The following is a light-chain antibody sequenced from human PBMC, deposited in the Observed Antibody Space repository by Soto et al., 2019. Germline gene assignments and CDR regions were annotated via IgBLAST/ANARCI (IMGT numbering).Light chain of an antibody. CDR2: SNY. Sequence: QSVLTQPPSASGTPGQRVTISCSGSSSNIGSKTVNWYQQLPGTAPKLLIYSNYQRPSGVADRCSGSKSGTSASLAISGLQSADEADYYCSAWDASLNGYVFGTGTKLTVL. CDR3: SAWDASLNGYV. V-gene: IGLV1-44*01. CDR1: SSNIGSKT. J-gene: IGLJ1*01.